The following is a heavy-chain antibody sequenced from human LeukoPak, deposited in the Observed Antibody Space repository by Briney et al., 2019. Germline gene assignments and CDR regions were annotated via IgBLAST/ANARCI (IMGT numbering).Heavy chain of an antibody. V-gene: IGHV4-59*01. D-gene: IGHD5-24*01. CDR1: GGSISSYY. CDR3: AWARTITGYFDY. Sequence: SETLSLTCTVSGGSISSYYWSWIRQPPGKGLEWIGYIYYSGSTNYNPSLKSRVTISVDTSKNQFSLKLSSVTAADTAVYYCAWARTITGYFDYWGQGTLVTVSS. J-gene: IGHJ4*02. CDR2: IYYSGST.